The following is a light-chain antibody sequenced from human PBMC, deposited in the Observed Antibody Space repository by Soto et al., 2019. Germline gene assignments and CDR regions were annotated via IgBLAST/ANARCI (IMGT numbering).Light chain of an antibody. CDR3: QQYDNLPLT. V-gene: IGKV1-33*01. Sequence: DIQMTQSPSSLSASVGDRVTITCQASQDISHYLNWYQQKPGKAPKLLIYDASRLETGVPSRFSGSGSGTDFTVTISRLQPEDIATYYCQQYDNLPLTFGGGTKVEIK. J-gene: IGKJ4*01. CDR2: DAS. CDR1: QDISHY.